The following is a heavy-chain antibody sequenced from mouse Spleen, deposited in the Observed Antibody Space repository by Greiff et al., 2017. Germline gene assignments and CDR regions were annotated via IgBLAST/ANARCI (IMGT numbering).Heavy chain of an antibody. CDR3: ARWNGNLYAMDY. CDR1: GYSFTDYN. CDR2: INPNYGTT. Sequence: EVQLQQSGPELVKPGASVKISCKASGYSFTDYNMNWVKQSNGKSLEWIGVINPNYGTTSCIQKFKGKATLTVDQSSSTASMQLNSLTSEDSAVYYCARWNGNLYAMDYWGQGTSVTVSS. J-gene: IGHJ4*01. V-gene: IGHV1-39*01. D-gene: IGHD2-1*01.